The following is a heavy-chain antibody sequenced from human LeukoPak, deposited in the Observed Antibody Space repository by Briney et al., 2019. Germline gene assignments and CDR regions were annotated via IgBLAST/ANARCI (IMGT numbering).Heavy chain of an antibody. CDR3: VRAYDY. CDR1: GGSFSGSN. V-gene: IGHV4-34*01. Sequence: SETLSLTCAVYGGSFSGSNWSWIRRPPGKGLEWIGEIYNSGSTIYNPSLKSRVTISVDTSKNQLSLNLSSVTAADTAVYYCVRAYDYWGQGTLVTVSS. CDR2: IYNSGST. J-gene: IGHJ4*02.